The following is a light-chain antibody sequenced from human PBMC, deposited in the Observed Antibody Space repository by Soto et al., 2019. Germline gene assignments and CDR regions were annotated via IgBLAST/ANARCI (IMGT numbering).Light chain of an antibody. V-gene: IGKV1-39*01. CDR1: QSISDY. J-gene: IGKJ3*01. CDR2: GAS. CDR3: QQSYSLPLT. Sequence: DIQMTQSPSSLSASVGDRVAITCRSSQSISDYLNWYQQKPGKALKLVIYGASNLQSGVPPRFSGSGSGSEFTLTISGLQPDDFAIYFSQQSYSLPLTFGPGTQVDV.